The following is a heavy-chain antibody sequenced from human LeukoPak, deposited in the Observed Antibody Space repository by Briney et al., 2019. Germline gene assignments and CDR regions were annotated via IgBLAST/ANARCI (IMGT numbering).Heavy chain of an antibody. CDR3: ARVGGSYRNPLLDY. J-gene: IGHJ4*02. Sequence: SVKVSCKASGGTFSSYAISWVRQAPGQGLEWMEGIIPIFGTANYAQKFQGRVTITTDESTSTAYMELSSLRSEDTAVYYCARVGGSYRNPLLDYWGQGTLVTVSS. V-gene: IGHV1-69*05. CDR2: IIPIFGTA. D-gene: IGHD1-26*01. CDR1: GGTFSSYA.